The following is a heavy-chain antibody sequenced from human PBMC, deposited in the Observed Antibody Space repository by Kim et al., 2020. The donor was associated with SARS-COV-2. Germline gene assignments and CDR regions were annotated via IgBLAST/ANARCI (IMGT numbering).Heavy chain of an antibody. Sequence: GSLRLSCAASGFTFSSYGMHWVRQAPGKGLEWVAVISYDGSNKYYADSVKGRFTISRDNSKNTLYLQMNSLRAEDTAVYYCAKDSQPWEVTLTGYYPAGAFDYWGQGTLVTVSS. J-gene: IGHJ4*02. D-gene: IGHD3-9*01. CDR2: ISYDGSNK. V-gene: IGHV3-30*18. CDR1: GFTFSSYG. CDR3: AKDSQPWEVTLTGYYPAGAFDY.